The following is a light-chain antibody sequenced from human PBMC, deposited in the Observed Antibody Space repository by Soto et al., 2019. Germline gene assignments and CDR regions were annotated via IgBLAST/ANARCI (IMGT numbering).Light chain of an antibody. V-gene: IGKV2-28*01. J-gene: IGKJ5*01. CDR3: LPAAQSRLT. CDR2: LAS. Sequence: DIVLTQSPLSLPVTPGEPASISCRSSQSLLQSNGNNHVDWYLQRPGQSPQLLLYLASSRASGVPDRCSGSGSGTESSLEISRVEAEDVGVYSCLPAAQSRLTFGQGTRLEIK. CDR1: QSLLQSNGNNH.